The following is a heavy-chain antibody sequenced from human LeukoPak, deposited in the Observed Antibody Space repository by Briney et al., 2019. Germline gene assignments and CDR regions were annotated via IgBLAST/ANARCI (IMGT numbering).Heavy chain of an antibody. CDR1: GGSIISYY. CDR3: ARDRMNYDILTGYYSGYFDF. D-gene: IGHD3-9*01. CDR2: VYYRGTT. J-gene: IGHJ4*02. Sequence: SETLSLTCTVSGGSIISYYWSWIRQPPGEELEWIVCVYYRGTTNYNPSLKSRVTISVDTSKNQFSLNLTSVTAADTAVYYCARDRMNYDILTGYYSGYFDFWGPGTLVTVSS. V-gene: IGHV4-59*01.